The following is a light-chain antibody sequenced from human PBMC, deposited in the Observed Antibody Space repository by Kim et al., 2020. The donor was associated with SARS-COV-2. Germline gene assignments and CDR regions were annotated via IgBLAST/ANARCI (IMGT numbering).Light chain of an antibody. CDR2: DVS. CDR1: SSDVGGYNS. J-gene: IGLJ3*02. Sequence: PGQSVTISCTGTSSDVGGYNSVSWYQQHPGKAPKVMIYDVSKRPSGVPDRFSGSKSGNTASLTISGLQAEDEGDYYCCSYAGSAWVFGGGTKVTVL. CDR3: CSYAGSAWV. V-gene: IGLV2-11*01.